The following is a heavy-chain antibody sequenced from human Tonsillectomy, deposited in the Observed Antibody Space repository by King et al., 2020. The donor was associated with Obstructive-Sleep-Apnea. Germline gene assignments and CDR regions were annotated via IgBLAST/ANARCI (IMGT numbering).Heavy chain of an antibody. CDR1: GFPFSTYS. CDR3: AAQLLLDH. V-gene: IGHV3-48*04. CDR2: ISISSSII. Sequence: VQLVESGGGLVNPGGSLRLSCAASGFPFSTYSMNWVRQAPGKGLEWVSYISISSSIIYYADSVKGRFTISRDNAKTSLYLQMNSLRAEDTAVYYCAAQLLLDHWGQGTLVTVSS. J-gene: IGHJ4*02. D-gene: IGHD2-2*01.